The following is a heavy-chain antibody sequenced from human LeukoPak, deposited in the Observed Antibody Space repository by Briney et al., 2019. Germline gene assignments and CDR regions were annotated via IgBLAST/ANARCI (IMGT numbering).Heavy chain of an antibody. J-gene: IGHJ4*02. CDR2: INPNSGGT. D-gene: IGHD4-17*01. Sequence: ASVTVSCTASGYTFTVYYMHWVRQAPGQGLEWMGWINPNSGGTNYAQKFQGWVTMTRDTSISTAYMELSRLRSDDTAVYYCARGPSYGDYVDYWGQGTLVTVSS. CDR3: ARGPSYGDYVDY. CDR1: GYTFTVYY. V-gene: IGHV1-2*04.